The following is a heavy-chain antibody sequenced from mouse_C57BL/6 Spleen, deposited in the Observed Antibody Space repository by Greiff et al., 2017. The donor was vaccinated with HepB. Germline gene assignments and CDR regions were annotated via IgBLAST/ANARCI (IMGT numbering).Heavy chain of an antibody. CDR2: ISDGGSYT. CDR3: ARDSDY. J-gene: IGHJ2*01. Sequence: EVQLMESGGGLVKPGGSLKLSCAASGFTFSSYAMSWVRQTPEKRLEWVATISDGGSYTYYPDNVKGRFTISRDNAKNNLYLQMSHLKSEDTAMYYCARDSDYWGQGTTLTVSS. CDR1: GFTFSSYA. V-gene: IGHV5-4*01.